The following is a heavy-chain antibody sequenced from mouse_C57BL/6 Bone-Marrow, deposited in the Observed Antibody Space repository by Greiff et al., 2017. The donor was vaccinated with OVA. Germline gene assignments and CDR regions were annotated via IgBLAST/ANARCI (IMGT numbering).Heavy chain of an antibody. J-gene: IGHJ3*01. V-gene: IGHV5-17*01. D-gene: IGHD1-1*01. CDR1: GFTFSDYG. Sequence: EVQRVESGGGLVKPGGSLKLSCAASGFTFSDYGMHWVRQAPEKGLEWVAYISSGSSTIYYADTVKGRFTIARDNAKNTLFLQMTSLRSEDTAMYYCARPPDYYGSSWFAYWGQGTLVTVSA. CDR3: ARPPDYYGSSWFAY. CDR2: ISSGSSTI.